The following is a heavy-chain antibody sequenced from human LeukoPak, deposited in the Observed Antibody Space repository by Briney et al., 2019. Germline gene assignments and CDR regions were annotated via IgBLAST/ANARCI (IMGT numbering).Heavy chain of an antibody. CDR1: GFTFSSYA. D-gene: IGHD3-10*01. V-gene: IGHV3-23*01. J-gene: IGHJ4*02. Sequence: GGFLRLSCAASGFTFSSYAMSWVRQAPGKGLEWVSAISGSGGSTYYADSVKGRFTISRDNSKNTLYLQMNSLRAEDTAVYYCANRFAKAHPVSYWGQGTLVTVSS. CDR2: ISGSGGST. CDR3: ANRFAKAHPVSY.